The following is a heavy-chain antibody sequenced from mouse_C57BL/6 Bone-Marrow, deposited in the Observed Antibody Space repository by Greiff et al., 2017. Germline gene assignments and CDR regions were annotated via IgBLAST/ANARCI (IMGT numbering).Heavy chain of an antibody. D-gene: IGHD1-1*01. Sequence: LQESGPELVKPGASVKISCKASGYTFTDYYINWVKQRPGQGLEWIGWIYPGSGNTKYNEKFKGKATLTVDTSSSTAYMQLSSLTSEDSAVYFCAREGSNYYGISGGYYVDYWGQGTTLTVSS. CDR2: IYPGSGNT. J-gene: IGHJ2*01. V-gene: IGHV1-84*01. CDR1: GYTFTDYY. CDR3: AREGSNYYGISGGYYVDY.